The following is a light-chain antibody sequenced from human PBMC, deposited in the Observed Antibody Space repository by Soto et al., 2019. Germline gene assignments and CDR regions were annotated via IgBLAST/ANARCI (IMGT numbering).Light chain of an antibody. CDR1: SSDVVAYDY. J-gene: IGLJ1*01. Sequence: QSVLTQPPSASGSPGQSVTISCTGTSSDVVAYDYVSWYQQHPGKAPKLMIYEINKRPSGVPDRFSGSKSGNTASLTVPGLQAEDDADYYCSSFAGSNNFPYVFGTGTKVTVL. V-gene: IGLV2-8*01. CDR2: EIN. CDR3: SSFAGSNNFPYV.